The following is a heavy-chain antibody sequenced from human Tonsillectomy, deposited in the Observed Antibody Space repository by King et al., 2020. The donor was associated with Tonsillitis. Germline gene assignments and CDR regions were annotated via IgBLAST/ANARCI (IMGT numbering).Heavy chain of an antibody. Sequence: QLVQSGAEVKKPGESLKISCKGSGCSFTSFWIGWVRQMPGKGLEWMGIIYPGDSDTRYSPSFQGQVTISADKSISTAYLQWSSLKASDTAMYYCAISRGYRYGSYYMDVWGKGTTVTVSS. V-gene: IGHV5-51*01. CDR1: GCSFTSFW. CDR3: AISRGYRYGSYYMDV. J-gene: IGHJ6*03. CDR2: IYPGDSDT. D-gene: IGHD5-18*01.